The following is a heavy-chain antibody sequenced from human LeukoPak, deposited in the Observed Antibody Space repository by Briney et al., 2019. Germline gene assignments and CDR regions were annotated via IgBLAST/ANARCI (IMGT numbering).Heavy chain of an antibody. V-gene: IGHV4-39*02. D-gene: IGHD3-22*01. J-gene: IGHJ6*03. CDR1: GDSISSTSYY. Sequence: SETLSLTCTVSGDSISSTSYYWGWIRQPPGKGLEWIGSIYYSGSTYYNPSLKSRVTISLDTSKNQLSLKLSSVTAADTAVYYCARDFGRGYYDSSGHIGPGYYYYYMDVWGKGTTVTVSS. CDR2: IYYSGST. CDR3: ARDFGRGYYDSSGHIGPGYYYYYMDV.